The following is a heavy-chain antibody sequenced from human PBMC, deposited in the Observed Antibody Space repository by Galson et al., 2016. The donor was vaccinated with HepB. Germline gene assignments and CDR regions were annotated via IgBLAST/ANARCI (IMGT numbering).Heavy chain of an antibody. V-gene: IGHV3-33*01. D-gene: IGHD1-26*01. J-gene: IGHJ4*02. CDR2: IWADGGNK. Sequence: SLRLSCAASGFTFGDYALSWFRQAPGKGLECVAVIWADGGNKYYVDSVKGRFTISRDSSKNTVYLQMNSLRADDTAVYYCARDMYTGSYIIDYWGQGTLVTVSS. CDR1: GFTFGDYA. CDR3: ARDMYTGSYIIDY.